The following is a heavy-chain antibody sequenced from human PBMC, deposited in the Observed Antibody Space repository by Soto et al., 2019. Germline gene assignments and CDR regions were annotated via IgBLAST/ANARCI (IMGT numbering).Heavy chain of an antibody. V-gene: IGHV1-18*01. CDR2: INPYNGNT. Sequence: QVQLVQSGAEVKQPGASVKVSCEASGYTFARHGLNWVRQAPGQGLEWMGWINPYNGNTKYAQKIQGRVTMTTDTSTSTAYMELWSLRSDDTAVYYCARGPTSSRVDFWGQGTLVTVSS. J-gene: IGHJ4*02. D-gene: IGHD2-2*01. CDR3: ARGPTSSRVDF. CDR1: GYTFARHG.